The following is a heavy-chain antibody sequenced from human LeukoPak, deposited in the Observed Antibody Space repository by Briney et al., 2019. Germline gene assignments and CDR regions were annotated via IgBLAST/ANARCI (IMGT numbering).Heavy chain of an antibody. Sequence: PGGSLRLSCAVSGFTFSSYAMSWVRQAPGKGLEWVSAISGSGGSTYYADSVKGRFTISRDNSKSTLYLQMNSLRAEDTAVYYCAKDRSYDFWSGSTGSNRYMGVWGKGTTVTVSS. D-gene: IGHD3-3*01. CDR2: ISGSGGST. CDR1: GFTFSSYA. J-gene: IGHJ6*03. CDR3: AKDRSYDFWSGSTGSNRYMGV. V-gene: IGHV3-23*01.